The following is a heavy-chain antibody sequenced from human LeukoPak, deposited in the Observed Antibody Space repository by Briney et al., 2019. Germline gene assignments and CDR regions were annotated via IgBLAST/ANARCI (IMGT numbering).Heavy chain of an antibody. V-gene: IGHV3-48*03. CDR1: GFTFSSYE. CDR2: ISSSGSTI. J-gene: IGHJ6*02. Sequence: QPGGSLRLSCAASGFTFSSYEMNWVRQAPGKGLEWVSYISSSGSTIYYVDSVKGRFTISRDNAKNSLYLQMNSLRAEDTAVYYCARDHSLPTTVTTIYYYYGMDVWGQGTTVTVSS. D-gene: IGHD4-17*01. CDR3: ARDHSLPTTVTTIYYYYGMDV.